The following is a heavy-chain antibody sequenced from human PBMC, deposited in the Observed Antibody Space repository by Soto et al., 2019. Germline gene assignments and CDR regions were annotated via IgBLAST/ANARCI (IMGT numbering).Heavy chain of an antibody. J-gene: IGHJ6*02. V-gene: IGHV4-31*03. D-gene: IGHD3-10*01. CDR2: IYYSGTT. CDR3: PTPSATRSGDLFHGLDV. Sequence: SETLSLTCTVSGGCISSGGYYWSWIRQHPGKGLEWIGYIYYSGTTYYNPSLKSRATISVDTSKNQFSLKLTSVTAEDTAVYFCPTPSATRSGDLFHGLDVWRQRYTVTVSS. CDR1: GGCISSGGYY.